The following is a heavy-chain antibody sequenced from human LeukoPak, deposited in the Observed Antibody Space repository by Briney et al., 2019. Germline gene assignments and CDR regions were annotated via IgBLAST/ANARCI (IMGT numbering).Heavy chain of an antibody. Sequence: GEALKISWKGSGYSFTSYWIAWVRQMPGKGLEWMGIIYPGDYDTRSRSSFQSHVLISADKSITTAYLQGSSLKASDTAMYYCATPKTVAGSFDYWGQGTLVTVSS. CDR3: ATPKTVAGSFDY. D-gene: IGHD6-19*01. V-gene: IGHV5-51*06. CDR1: GYSFTSYW. J-gene: IGHJ4*02. CDR2: IYPGDYDT.